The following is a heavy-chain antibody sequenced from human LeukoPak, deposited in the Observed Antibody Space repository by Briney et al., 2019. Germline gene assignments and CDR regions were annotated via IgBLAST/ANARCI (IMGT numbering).Heavy chain of an antibody. Sequence: PSETLSLTCAVYGGSFSGYYWSWIRQPPGKGLEWIGEINHSGSTNYNPSLKSRVTISVDTSKNQFSLKLSSVTAADTAVYYCARGASDRMYSSSWYLNGRRNWFDPWGQGTLVTVSS. CDR1: GGSFSGYY. J-gene: IGHJ5*02. CDR2: INHSGST. CDR3: ARGASDRMYSSSWYLNGRRNWFDP. V-gene: IGHV4-34*01. D-gene: IGHD6-13*01.